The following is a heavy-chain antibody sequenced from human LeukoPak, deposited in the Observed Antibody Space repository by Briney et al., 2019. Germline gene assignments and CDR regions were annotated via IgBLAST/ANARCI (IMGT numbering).Heavy chain of an antibody. V-gene: IGHV3-21*01. D-gene: IGHD6-19*01. CDR2: ISSSSSYI. J-gene: IGHJ5*02. CDR3: AKIPSSGWYGGWFDP. CDR1: GFTFSSYS. Sequence: GGSLRLSCAASGFTFSSYSMNWVRQAPGKGREWVSSISSSSSYIYYADSVKGRLTSARDNAKNSLYLQMNSLRADDTAEYYCAKIPSSGWYGGWFDPWGQGTLVTVSS.